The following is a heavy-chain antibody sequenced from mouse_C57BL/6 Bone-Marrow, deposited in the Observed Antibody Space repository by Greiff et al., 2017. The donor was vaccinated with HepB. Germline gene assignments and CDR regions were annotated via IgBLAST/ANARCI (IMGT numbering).Heavy chain of an antibody. Sequence: EVQVVESGGGLVKPGGSLKLSCAASGFTFSDYGMHWVRQAPEKGLEWVAYISSGSSTIYYADTVKGRFTISRDNAKNTLFLQMTRLRSEDTAMYYGAKTHYSGSSNEYAIDYWGQGTSVTVSS. V-gene: IGHV5-17*01. J-gene: IGHJ4*01. CDR1: GFTFSDYG. CDR2: ISSGSSTI. D-gene: IGHD1-1*01. CDR3: AKTHYSGSSNEYAIDY.